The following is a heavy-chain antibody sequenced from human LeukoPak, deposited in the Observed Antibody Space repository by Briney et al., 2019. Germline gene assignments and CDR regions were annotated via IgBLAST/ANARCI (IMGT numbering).Heavy chain of an antibody. CDR2: IYHSGST. V-gene: IGHV4-4*02. Sequence: PSGTLSLTCAVSGGSISSSNWWRCVRQPPGEGLEWTGEIYHSGSTNYNPSLKSRVTISVDKSKNQFSLKLSSVTAADTAVYYCARRYCSSTSCFDNGMDVWGKGTTVTVSS. CDR1: GGSISSSNW. CDR3: ARRYCSSTSCFDNGMDV. J-gene: IGHJ6*04. D-gene: IGHD2-2*01.